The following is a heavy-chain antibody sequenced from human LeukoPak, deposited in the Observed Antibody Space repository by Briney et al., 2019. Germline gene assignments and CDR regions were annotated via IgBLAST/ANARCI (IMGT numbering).Heavy chain of an antibody. D-gene: IGHD6-19*01. CDR2: IIPIFGTA. CDR1: GGTFSSYA. V-gene: IGHV1-69*13. J-gene: IGHJ6*04. CDR3: ARGGIAVSVESYYFYHMDV. Sequence: SVKVSCKASGGTFSSYAISWVRQAPGQGLEWMGGIIPIFGTANYAQKLQGRVTITADESTSTAYMELSSLRSEDTAVYYCARGGIAVSVESYYFYHMDVWGKGTTVTVSS.